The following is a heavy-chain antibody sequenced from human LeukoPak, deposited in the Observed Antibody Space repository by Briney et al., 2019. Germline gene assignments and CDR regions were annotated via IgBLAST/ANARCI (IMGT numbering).Heavy chain of an antibody. CDR3: TTLRRSTFYDFWSGYYTGFDY. J-gene: IGHJ4*02. CDR1: GFTFSNAW. Sequence: GGSLRLSCAASGFTFSNAWMSWVRQAPGTGLEWVGRIKSKTDGGTTDHAAPVKGRFTISRDDSKNTLYLQMNSLKTEDTAVYYCTTLRRSTFYDFWSGYYTGFDYWGQGTLVTVSS. V-gene: IGHV3-15*01. D-gene: IGHD3-3*01. CDR2: IKSKTDGGTT.